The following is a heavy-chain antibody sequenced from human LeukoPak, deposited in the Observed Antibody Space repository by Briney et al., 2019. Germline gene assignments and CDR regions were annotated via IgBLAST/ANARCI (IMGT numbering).Heavy chain of an antibody. CDR2: ISSIISNT. V-gene: IGHV3-48*02. CDR3: ARESGWTVDY. J-gene: IGHJ4*02. CDR1: GFTFSFYS. D-gene: IGHD6-19*01. Sequence: QPGESLRLSCAASGFTFSFYSMNWVRQAPGKGLEWVSYISSIISNTHYADSVKGRFTLSRDNAKNSLYLQMNSLRDEDTAVYFCARESGWTVDYWGQGTLVTVSS.